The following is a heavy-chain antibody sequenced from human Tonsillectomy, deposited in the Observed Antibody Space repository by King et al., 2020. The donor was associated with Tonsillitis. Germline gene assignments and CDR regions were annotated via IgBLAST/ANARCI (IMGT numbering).Heavy chain of an antibody. CDR1: GGTFSSYA. CDR2: IIPIFGTA. J-gene: IGHJ5*02. Sequence: QLVQSGAEVKKPGSSVKVSCKASGGTFSSYAISWVRQAPGQGLEWMGGIIPIFGTANYAQKFQGRVTITADESTSTAYMELSSLRSEDTAVYYCAREMGAAAGISSVPSPNWFDPWGQGTLVTVSS. CDR3: AREMGAAAGISSVPSPNWFDP. V-gene: IGHV1-69*12. D-gene: IGHD6-13*01.